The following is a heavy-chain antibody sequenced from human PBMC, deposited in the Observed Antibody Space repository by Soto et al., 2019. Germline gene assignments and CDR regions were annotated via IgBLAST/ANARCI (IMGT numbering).Heavy chain of an antibody. J-gene: IGHJ4*02. Sequence: GGSLRLSCAASGFTFSSYSMNWVRQAPGKGLEWVSYISSSSSTIYYADSVKGRFTISRDNAKNSLYLQMNSLRAEDTAVYYCARANYYDFWSGYFLDYWGQGTLVTVSS. D-gene: IGHD3-3*01. CDR2: ISSSSSTI. V-gene: IGHV3-48*01. CDR3: ARANYYDFWSGYFLDY. CDR1: GFTFSSYS.